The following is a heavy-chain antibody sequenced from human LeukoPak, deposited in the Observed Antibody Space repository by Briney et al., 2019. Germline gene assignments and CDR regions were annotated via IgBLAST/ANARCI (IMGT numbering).Heavy chain of an antibody. CDR2: ISGSADNT. D-gene: IGHD3-16*02. Sequence: GGSLRLSCAASGFTFSSYGMTWVRQSPGKGLEWVSTISGSADNTYYAGSVTGRFTISRDQSKNTLYLQMSSLKPDDTAVYYCAKSPSYTGSYRYFDYWGQGTLVTVSS. V-gene: IGHV3-23*01. CDR1: GFTFSSYG. CDR3: AKSPSYTGSYRYFDY. J-gene: IGHJ4*02.